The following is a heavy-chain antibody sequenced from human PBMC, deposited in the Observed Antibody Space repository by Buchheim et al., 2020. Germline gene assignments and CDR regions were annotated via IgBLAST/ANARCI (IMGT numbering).Heavy chain of an antibody. CDR2: IIPILGIA. CDR1: GGTFSSYA. Sequence: QVQLVQSGAEVKKPGSSVKVSCKASGGTFSSYAISWVRQAPGQGLEWMGRIIPILGIANYAQKFQGRVTITADKSTSTAYMELSSLRSEDTAVYYCARAASEYHDSSGYDNSFDYWGQGTL. J-gene: IGHJ4*02. D-gene: IGHD3-22*01. CDR3: ARAASEYHDSSGYDNSFDY. V-gene: IGHV1-69*04.